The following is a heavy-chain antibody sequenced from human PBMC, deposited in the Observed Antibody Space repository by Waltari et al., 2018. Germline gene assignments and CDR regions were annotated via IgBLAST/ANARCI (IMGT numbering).Heavy chain of an antibody. Sequence: QVQLQQWGAGLLKPSETLSLTCAVYGGSFSGYYWSSIRQPPGKGLEWIGEINHSGSTNYTPSLKSRVTISVDTSKNQFALKLSSVTAADTAVYYCARGDYVWGSYRPPFDYWGQGTLVTVSS. D-gene: IGHD3-16*02. J-gene: IGHJ4*02. CDR1: GGSFSGYY. V-gene: IGHV4-34*01. CDR3: ARGDYVWGSYRPPFDY. CDR2: INHSGST.